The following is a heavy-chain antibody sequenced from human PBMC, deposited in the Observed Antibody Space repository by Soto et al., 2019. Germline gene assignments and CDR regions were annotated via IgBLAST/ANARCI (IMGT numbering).Heavy chain of an antibody. D-gene: IGHD6-19*01. CDR3: ARFFGSGFDY. J-gene: IGHJ4*02. V-gene: IGHV3-48*02. Sequence: EVQLVESGGGLVQPGGSLRLSCVASGFTFSTDTMNWVRQAPGKGLEWVAHISTSGATRYYADSVKGRFTISRDNAKSSLYLQMDSLRNEDTAVYYCARFFGSGFDYWGQGTLVTVSS. CDR2: ISTSGATR. CDR1: GFTFSTDT.